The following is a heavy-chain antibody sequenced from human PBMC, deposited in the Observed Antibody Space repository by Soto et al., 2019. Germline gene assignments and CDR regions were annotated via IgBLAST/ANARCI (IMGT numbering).Heavy chain of an antibody. CDR3: ATKSGSTHLTFRGMDV. J-gene: IGHJ6*02. V-gene: IGHV1-24*01. CDR1: GSTLTESP. D-gene: IGHD2-15*01. Sequence: QVHLVQSGTEVKKPGASVRVSCKVSGSTLTESPVHWVRQAPGKGPEWMGGFDPEDGQIIYAQKFQGRVTMTEDKTRDTAYMDLSSLTFQDTAVYYCATKSGSTHLTFRGMDVWGQGTTVTVSS. CDR2: FDPEDGQI.